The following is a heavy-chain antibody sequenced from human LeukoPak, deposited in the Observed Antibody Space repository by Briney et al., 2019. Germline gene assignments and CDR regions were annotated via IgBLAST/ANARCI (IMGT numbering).Heavy chain of an antibody. V-gene: IGHV3-23*01. CDR3: AKDQSLRYFDWLQYFQH. CDR1: GFTFSSYA. Sequence: GGSLRLSCAASGFTFSSYAMSWVRQAPGKGLEWVSGISDAGGSTSYADSVKGRFTISRDNSKNTLYLQMNSLRAEDTAVYYCAKDQSLRYFDWLQYFQHWGQGTLVTVSS. J-gene: IGHJ1*01. CDR2: ISDAGGST. D-gene: IGHD3-9*01.